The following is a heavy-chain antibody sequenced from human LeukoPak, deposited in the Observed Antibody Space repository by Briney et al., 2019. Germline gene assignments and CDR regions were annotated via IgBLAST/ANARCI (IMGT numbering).Heavy chain of an antibody. J-gene: IGHJ4*02. Sequence: GGSLRLSCAASGFTFRHFAMNWVRQAPGKGLEWVSVISVSDGSTYYADSVRGRFTISRDNSKNTLFLQLNGLRAEDTAIYYCARAMPSSTYYCDSWGQGTLVTVSS. CDR2: ISVSDGST. CDR3: ARAMPSSTYYCDS. D-gene: IGHD2-2*01. V-gene: IGHV3-23*01. CDR1: GFTFRHFA.